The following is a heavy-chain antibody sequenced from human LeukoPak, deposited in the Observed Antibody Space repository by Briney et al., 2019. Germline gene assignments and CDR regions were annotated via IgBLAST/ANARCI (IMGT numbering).Heavy chain of an antibody. D-gene: IGHD6-13*01. Sequence: SETLSLTCAVYGGSFSGYYWSWIRQPPGRGLEWIGEINHSGSTNYNPSLKSRVTISVDTSKNQFSLKLSSVTAADTAVYYCAREPQLVSGYFDYWGQGTLVTVSS. J-gene: IGHJ4*02. V-gene: IGHV4-34*01. CDR2: INHSGST. CDR3: AREPQLVSGYFDY. CDR1: GGSFSGYY.